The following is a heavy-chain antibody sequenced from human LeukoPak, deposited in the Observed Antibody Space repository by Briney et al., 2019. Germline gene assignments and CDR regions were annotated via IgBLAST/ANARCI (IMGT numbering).Heavy chain of an antibody. Sequence: SVKVSCKASGGTFSSYAISWVRQAPGHGLEWMGGIIPIFGTANYAQKFQGRVTITADESTSTAYMELSSLRSEDTAVYYCARALYYYDSSGYYLDYWGQGTLVTVSS. CDR2: IIPIFGTA. J-gene: IGHJ4*02. V-gene: IGHV1-69*13. D-gene: IGHD3-22*01. CDR3: ARALYYYDSSGYYLDY. CDR1: GGTFSSYA.